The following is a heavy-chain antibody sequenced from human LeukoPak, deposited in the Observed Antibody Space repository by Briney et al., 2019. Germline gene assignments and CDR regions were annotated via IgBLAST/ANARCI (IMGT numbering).Heavy chain of an antibody. V-gene: IGHV3-21*01. CDR2: ISSSSSYI. Sequence: GGSLRLSCAASGFTFSSYSMNWVRQAPGKGLEWVSSISSSSSYIYYADSVKGRFTISRDNAKNSLYLQMNSLRAEDTAVYYCARDLYGYCTNGVCPNWFDPWGQGTLVTVSS. CDR3: ARDLYGYCTNGVCPNWFDP. CDR1: GFTFSSYS. D-gene: IGHD2-8*01. J-gene: IGHJ5*02.